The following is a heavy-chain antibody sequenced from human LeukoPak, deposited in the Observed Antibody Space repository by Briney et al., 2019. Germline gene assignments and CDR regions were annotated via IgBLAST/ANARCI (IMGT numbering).Heavy chain of an antibody. CDR1: GFTFSSYG. CDR3: AKVIGWLRFHHFDY. Sequence: AGGSLRLSCAASGFTFSSYGMHWVRQAPGKGLEWVAFIRYDGSNKYYADSVKGRFTISRDNSKNTLYLQINSLRAEDTAVYYCAKVIGWLRFHHFDYWGQGTLVTVSS. CDR2: IRYDGSNK. J-gene: IGHJ4*02. V-gene: IGHV3-30*02. D-gene: IGHD5-12*01.